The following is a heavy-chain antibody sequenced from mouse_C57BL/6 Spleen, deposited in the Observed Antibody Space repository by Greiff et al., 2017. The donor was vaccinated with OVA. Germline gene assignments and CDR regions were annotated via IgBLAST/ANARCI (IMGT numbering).Heavy chain of an antibody. D-gene: IGHD1-1*01. J-gene: IGHJ4*01. CDR1: GFTFSDYG. Sequence: EVHLVESGGGLVKPGGSLKLSCAASGFTFSDYGMHWVRQAPEKGLEWVAYISSGSSTIYYADTVKGRFTISRDNAKNTLFLQMTSLRSEDTAMYYCARRYYYGSSYDAMDDWGQGTSVTVSS. CDR2: ISSGSSTI. CDR3: ARRYYYGSSYDAMDD. V-gene: IGHV5-17*01.